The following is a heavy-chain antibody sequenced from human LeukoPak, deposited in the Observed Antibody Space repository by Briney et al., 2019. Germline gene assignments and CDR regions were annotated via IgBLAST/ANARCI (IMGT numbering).Heavy chain of an antibody. CDR3: TRDLEY. J-gene: IGHJ4*02. CDR2: ISSGGSVM. CDR1: GYTFSDYT. V-gene: IGHV3-48*01. Sequence: GGSLRLSCGACGYTFSDYTMNWVRQAPGKGPEWISYISSGGSVMHYADSVKGRFTISRDNVENSLYLQMNSLRVEDTAVYYCTRDLEYWGQGVLVTVSS.